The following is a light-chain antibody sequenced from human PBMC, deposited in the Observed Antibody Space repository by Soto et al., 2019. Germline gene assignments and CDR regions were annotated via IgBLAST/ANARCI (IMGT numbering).Light chain of an antibody. CDR2: GAN. CDR3: AAWDDILSGLL. CDR1: SSNIGSYT. V-gene: IGLV1-44*01. Sequence: QSVLTQPPSASGTPGQRVTISCSGSSSNIGSYTVNWYQQVPGSAPQLLIYGANQRPSGVPHRFSGSKSGTSASLAISGLQSEDEADYYCAAWDDILSGLLFGGGTKLTVL. J-gene: IGLJ2*01.